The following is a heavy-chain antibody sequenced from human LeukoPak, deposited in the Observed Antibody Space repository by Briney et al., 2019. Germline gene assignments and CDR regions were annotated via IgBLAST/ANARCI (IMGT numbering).Heavy chain of an antibody. CDR1: GFTFTRYW. CDR2: IKQDGSER. J-gene: IGHJ4*02. V-gene: IGHV3-7*01. Sequence: GGSLRLSCAASGFTFTRYWMSWVRQAPGRGLEWVANIKQDGSERHYVDSVKGRFTISRDNARNSVYLQMNSLSDDDTAVYYCARDGDYIMPPFDYWGQGILVTVSS. D-gene: IGHD4-17*01. CDR3: ARDGDYIMPPFDY.